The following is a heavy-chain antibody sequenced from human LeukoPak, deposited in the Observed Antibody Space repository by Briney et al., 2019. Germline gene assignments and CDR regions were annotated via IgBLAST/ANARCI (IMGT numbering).Heavy chain of an antibody. J-gene: IGHJ4*02. D-gene: IGHD2-2*01. CDR1: GFTFSSYS. V-gene: IGHV3-21*01. Sequence: PGGSLRLSCAVSGFTFSSYSMNWVRQAPGKGLEWVSSISSSSSYIYYADSVKGRFTISRDNAKNSLYLQMNSLRAEDTAVYYCARDYADYYFDYWGQGTLVTVSS. CDR3: ARDYADYYFDY. CDR2: ISSSSSYI.